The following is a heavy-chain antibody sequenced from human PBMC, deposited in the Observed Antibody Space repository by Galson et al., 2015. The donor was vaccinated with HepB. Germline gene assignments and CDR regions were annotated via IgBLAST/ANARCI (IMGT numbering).Heavy chain of an antibody. CDR1: GYTFSNYA. V-gene: IGHV1-3*01. D-gene: IGHD1-26*01. Sequence: SVKVSCKASGYTFSNYAMHWVRQAPGQRLEWMGWINVGSGNTKYSQKFQGRVTITRDTSASTAYMELSSLRSEDTAVYFCARGWGDAFDIWGQGTMVPVSS. CDR2: INVGSGNT. J-gene: IGHJ3*02. CDR3: ARGWGDAFDI.